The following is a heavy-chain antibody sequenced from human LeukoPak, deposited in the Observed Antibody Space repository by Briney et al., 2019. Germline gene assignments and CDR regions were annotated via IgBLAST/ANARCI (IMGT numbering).Heavy chain of an antibody. V-gene: IGHV3-74*01. J-gene: IGHJ3*02. D-gene: IGHD2-8*01. CDR2: INSDGSGT. Sequence: GGSLRLSCAASGFTFSSYWVHWVRQAPGKGLVWVSPINSDGSGTSDADFVKGRFTISRDNSKNTLYLQMNSLRAEDTAMYYCARDRLTNDAFDIWGQGTMVTVSS. CDR1: GFTFSSYW. CDR3: ARDRLTNDAFDI.